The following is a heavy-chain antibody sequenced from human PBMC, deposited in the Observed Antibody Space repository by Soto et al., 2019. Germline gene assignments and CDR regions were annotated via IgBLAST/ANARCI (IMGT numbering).Heavy chain of an antibody. J-gene: IGHJ4*01. CDR1: GFTFSDHY. V-gene: IGHV3-72*01. Sequence: EVQLVESGGGLVQPGGSQRLSCAASGFTFSDHYMDWVRQAPGKGLEWVGRIRNKANSYTTDYAASVKGRFTTSRDDSKDSLYLQMNSLKTEDTGIYSCARESGKGAYLDYGGHGPLATVSS. CDR2: IRNKANSYTT. CDR3: ARESGKGAYLDY. D-gene: IGHD1-26*01.